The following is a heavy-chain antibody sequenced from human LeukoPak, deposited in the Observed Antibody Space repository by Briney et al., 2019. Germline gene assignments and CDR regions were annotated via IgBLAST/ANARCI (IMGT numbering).Heavy chain of an antibody. Sequence: ASVKVSCKASGYTFTSYGISWVRQAPGQGLEWMGWISAYNGNTNYAQKLQGRVTMTTDTSTSTAYMELRSLRSDDTAVYYCARDTLDIVGATKAFDPWGQGTLVTVSS. CDR1: GYTFTSYG. J-gene: IGHJ5*02. CDR3: ARDTLDIVGATKAFDP. CDR2: ISAYNGNT. V-gene: IGHV1-18*01. D-gene: IGHD1-26*01.